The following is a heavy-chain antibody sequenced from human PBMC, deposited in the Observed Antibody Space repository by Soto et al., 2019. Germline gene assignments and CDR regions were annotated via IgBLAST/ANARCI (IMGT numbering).Heavy chain of an antibody. V-gene: IGHV3-73*01. CDR2: VRTKADSYAT. D-gene: IGHD6-13*01. J-gene: IGHJ5*02. CDR3: IRAAAGFDP. CDR1: GFIFSDSD. Sequence: PGGSLRLSCAAPGFIFSDSDMHWVRQASGKGLEWVGHVRTKADSYATAYAASVKGRFTISRDDSKNTAYLQMNSLKNDDTAVYYCIRAAAGFDPWGQGTLVTVSS.